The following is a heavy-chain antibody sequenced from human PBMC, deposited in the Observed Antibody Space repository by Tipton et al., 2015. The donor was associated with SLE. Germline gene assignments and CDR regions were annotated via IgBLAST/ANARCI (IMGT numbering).Heavy chain of an antibody. Sequence: TLSLTCTVSGGSLSSYYWSWIRQPAGKGLEWIGRIYASGSTEYNPSLKSRVTISVDPSKNQFSLTLSSVTAADTAVYYCARLNDATAIASFDYWGQGNLVTVSS. V-gene: IGHV4-4*07. J-gene: IGHJ4*02. CDR1: GGSLSSYY. CDR3: ARLNDATAIASFDY. CDR2: IYASGST. D-gene: IGHD2-21*02.